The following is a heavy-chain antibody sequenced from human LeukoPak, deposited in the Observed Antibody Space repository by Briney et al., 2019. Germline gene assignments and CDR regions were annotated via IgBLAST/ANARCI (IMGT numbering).Heavy chain of an antibody. CDR3: ARLTTATTSDYFDY. D-gene: IGHD1-26*01. Sequence: PSQTLSLTCAVSGGSISSGGYSWSWIRQPPGKGLEWIGYIYHSGSTYYNPSLKSRVTISVDRSKNQFSLKLSSVTAADTAVYYCARLTTATTSDYFDYWGQGTLVTVSS. CDR1: GGSISSGGYS. V-gene: IGHV4-30-2*01. J-gene: IGHJ4*02. CDR2: IYHSGST.